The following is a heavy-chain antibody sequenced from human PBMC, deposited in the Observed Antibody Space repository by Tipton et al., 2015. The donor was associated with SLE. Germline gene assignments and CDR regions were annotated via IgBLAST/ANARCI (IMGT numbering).Heavy chain of an antibody. J-gene: IGHJ4*02. CDR2: IIPIFGTT. Sequence: QSGAEVKKPGSSVKVSCKASGYTFRDYYMHWVRQAPGQGLEWMGGIIPIFGTTNYAQKFQGRVTMTTDTSTSTAYMELRSLRSDDTAVYYCARLEVDTAMPRGYWGQGTLVTVSS. V-gene: IGHV1-69*05. CDR3: ARLEVDTAMPRGY. CDR1: GYTFRDYY. D-gene: IGHD5-18*01.